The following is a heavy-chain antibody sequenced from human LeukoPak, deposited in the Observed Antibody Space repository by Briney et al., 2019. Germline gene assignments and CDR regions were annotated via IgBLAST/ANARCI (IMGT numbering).Heavy chain of an antibody. CDR3: ARDNYDSSGYYFG. CDR2: ISSSGSTT. V-gene: IGHV3-48*03. Sequence: PGGSLRLSCAASGFTFSSYEMNWVRQAPGKGLEGVSYISSSGSTTHYADSVKGRFTISRDNAKNSLYLQMHSLRAEDTAVYYCARDNYDSSGYYFGWGQGNLVTVSS. D-gene: IGHD3-22*01. CDR1: GFTFSSYE. J-gene: IGHJ4*02.